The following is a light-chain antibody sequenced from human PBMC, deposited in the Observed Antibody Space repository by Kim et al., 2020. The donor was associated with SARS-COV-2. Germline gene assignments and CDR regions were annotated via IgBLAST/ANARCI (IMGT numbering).Light chain of an antibody. J-gene: IGKJ1*01. CDR1: QSSSS. Sequence: SLSPGERATLSGRASQSSSSLAWYQQKPGQAPRLLIYNTSNRAAGIPVRFSGSGSGTDFTLTISGLEPEDFAVYFCQQRSSWPRTFGQGTKVDIK. CDR2: NTS. V-gene: IGKV3-11*01. CDR3: QQRSSWPRT.